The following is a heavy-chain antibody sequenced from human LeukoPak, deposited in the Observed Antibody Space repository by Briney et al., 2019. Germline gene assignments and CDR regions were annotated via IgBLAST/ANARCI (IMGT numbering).Heavy chain of an antibody. Sequence: PGGSLRLSCAASGFTINNNYMNWVRQAPGKGLGWVSVIYSGGNTYYADSVKGRFTISRDNSKNTLYLQMNSLRAEDTAIYYCARSWDARLNFDYWGQGTLVTVSS. V-gene: IGHV3-66*02. CDR1: GFTINNNY. J-gene: IGHJ4*02. D-gene: IGHD1-26*01. CDR2: IYSGGNT. CDR3: ARSWDARLNFDY.